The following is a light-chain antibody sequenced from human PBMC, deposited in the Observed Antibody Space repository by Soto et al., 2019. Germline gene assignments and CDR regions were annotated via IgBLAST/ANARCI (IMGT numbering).Light chain of an antibody. CDR2: KVS. Sequence: DVVMTQSPLSLPVTLGQPASISCRSSQSLIHSDGDTYLNWFQQRPGQPPRRLIYKVSDRDSGVPDRFSGSGSGTDFTLKISRVAAEDVGVYYCMQGTHWPWTFGQGTEVEIK. CDR3: MQGTHWPWT. V-gene: IGKV2-30*02. CDR1: QSLIHSDGDTY. J-gene: IGKJ1*01.